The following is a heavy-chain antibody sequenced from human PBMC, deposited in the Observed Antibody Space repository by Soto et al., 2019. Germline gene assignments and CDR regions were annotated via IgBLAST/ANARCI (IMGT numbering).Heavy chain of an antibody. CDR1: GFMFTSSA. Sequence: SVKVSCKTSGFMFTSSAVQWVRQARGQRLECIAWIVVRSGNTHYAQHFQERVTLTRXXXXGXXXMXLXXLRXEDTAVYYCAVVPVLRFLAWLPADFDYWG. D-gene: IGHD3-3*01. V-gene: IGHV1-58*01. J-gene: IGHJ4*01. CDR2: IVVRSGNT. CDR3: AVVPVLRFLAWLPADFDY.